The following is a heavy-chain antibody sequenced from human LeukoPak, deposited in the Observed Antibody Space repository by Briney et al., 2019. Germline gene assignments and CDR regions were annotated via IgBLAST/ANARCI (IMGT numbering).Heavy chain of an antibody. CDR2: IWYDGSNK. V-gene: IGHV3-33*01. D-gene: IGHD6-19*01. Sequence: GGSLRLSCAASGFTFSSYGMHWVRQAPGKGLEWVAVIWYDGSNKYYADSVKGRFTISRDNSKNTLYLQMNSLRAEDTAVYYCARTIAVGNWFDPWGQGTLVTVSS. CDR3: ARTIAVGNWFDP. CDR1: GFTFSSYG. J-gene: IGHJ5*02.